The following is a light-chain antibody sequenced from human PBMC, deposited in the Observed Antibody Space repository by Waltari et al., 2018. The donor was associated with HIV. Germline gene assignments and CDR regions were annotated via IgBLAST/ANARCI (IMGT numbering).Light chain of an antibody. Sequence: EIVMTQSPATLSVSPGRTATLSCRASQSVASNLAWYQQKPGQTPRLLIYGASTRATGISPRFSGSGSGTNFALTITSLQSEDVVVYYCQQYNNWPWFTFGQGTKLEIK. J-gene: IGKJ2*01. CDR2: GAS. CDR3: QQYNNWPWFT. CDR1: QSVASN. V-gene: IGKV3-15*01.